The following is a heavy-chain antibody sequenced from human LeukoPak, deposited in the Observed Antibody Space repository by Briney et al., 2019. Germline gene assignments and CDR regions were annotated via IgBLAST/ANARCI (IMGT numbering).Heavy chain of an antibody. V-gene: IGHV4-59*12. CDR2: IYYSGST. J-gene: IGHJ5*02. Sequence: PSETLSLTCTVSGGSISSYYWSWIRQPPGKGLEWIGYIYYSGSTNYNPSLKSRVTISVDTSKNQFSLKLSSVTAADTAVYYCARGEIAARPGNWFDPWGQGTLVTVSS. CDR1: GGSISSYY. CDR3: ARGEIAARPGNWFDP. D-gene: IGHD6-6*01.